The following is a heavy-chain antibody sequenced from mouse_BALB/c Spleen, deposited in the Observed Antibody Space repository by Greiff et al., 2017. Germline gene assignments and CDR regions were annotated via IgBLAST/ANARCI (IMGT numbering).Heavy chain of an antibody. CDR3: ARDGNYPDY. J-gene: IGHJ2*01. D-gene: IGHD2-1*01. CDR1: GYTFTSYW. Sequence: QVQLQQSGAELARPGASVKLSCKASGYTFTSYWMQWVKQRPGQGLEWIGAIYPGDGDTRYTQKFKGKATLTSDKSSSTAYMQLSSLASEDSAVYYCARDGNYPDYWGQGTTLTVSS. CDR2: IYPGDGDT. V-gene: IGHV1-87*01.